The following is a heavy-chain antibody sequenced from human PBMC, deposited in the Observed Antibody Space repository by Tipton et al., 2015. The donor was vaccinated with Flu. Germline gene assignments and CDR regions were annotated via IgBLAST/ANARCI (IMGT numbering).Heavy chain of an antibody. CDR3: ASTSNYGRRIEPDFDS. D-gene: IGHD3-16*01. CDR2: SYYGGIT. CDR1: GGSVNTGYYY. V-gene: IGHV4-61*01. Sequence: LSLTCTVSGGSVNTGYYYWTWIRQSPGKGLEWIGYSYYGGITNYNPSLKSRVTISVDTSKTQLSLKLSSVTAADTAVYYCASTSNYGRRIEPDFDSWGQGTLVTVS. J-gene: IGHJ4*02.